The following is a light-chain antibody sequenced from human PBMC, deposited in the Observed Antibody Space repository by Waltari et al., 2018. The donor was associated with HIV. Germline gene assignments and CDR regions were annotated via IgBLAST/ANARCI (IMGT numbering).Light chain of an antibody. Sequence: QLVVTQSPSASASLGASVKLTCTLSSGHSRYAIAWHQQQPEKGPRYLMKVNSDGSHSKGDGIPDRFSGSSSGAERYLTISSLQSEDEADYYCAAWDDSLMGVFGGGTRLTVL. J-gene: IGLJ3*02. CDR3: AAWDDSLMGV. CDR2: VNSDGSH. V-gene: IGLV4-69*01. CDR1: SGHSRYA.